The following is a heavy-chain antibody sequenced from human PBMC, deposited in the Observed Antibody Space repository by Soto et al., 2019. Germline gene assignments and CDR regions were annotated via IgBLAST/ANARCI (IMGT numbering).Heavy chain of an antibody. V-gene: IGHV1-18*04. CDR2: IGGYNGNT. J-gene: IGHJ6*02. D-gene: IGHD2-21*01. CDR3: ARDVFCGGAPACPDMDV. Sequence: ASVKVSCKASGYTFSGYSITWVRQAPGQGLEWMGRIGGYNGNTNYARTLRGRLTLTTDTSTSTAYMELRSLTSDDTAVYYCARDVFCGGAPACPDMDVWGQGTTVTAP. CDR1: GYTFSGYS.